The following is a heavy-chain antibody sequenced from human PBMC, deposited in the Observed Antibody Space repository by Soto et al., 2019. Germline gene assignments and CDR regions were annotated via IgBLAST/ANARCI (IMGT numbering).Heavy chain of an antibody. D-gene: IGHD6-13*01. J-gene: IGHJ4*02. CDR3: ARPSGIAATGGLDY. V-gene: IGHV5-51*01. CDR1: GYSFTSYG. CDR2: IYPGDSDT. Sequence: GESMKVSCKGAGYSFTSYGSGWVRQMPGKGLEWMGIIYPGDSDTRYSPSFQGQVTISADKSISTAYLQWSSLKASDTAMYYCARPSGIAATGGLDYWGQGTLVTSPQ.